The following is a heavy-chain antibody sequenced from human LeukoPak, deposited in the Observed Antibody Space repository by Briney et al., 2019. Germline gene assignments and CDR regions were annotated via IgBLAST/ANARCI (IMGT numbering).Heavy chain of an antibody. CDR1: GFTFSNYW. CDR3: ARDMITIFGVAPDY. J-gene: IGHJ4*02. D-gene: IGHD3-3*01. V-gene: IGHV3-7*01. CDR2: IKQDESEK. Sequence: GGFLRLSCVFSGFTFSNYWMSWVRQAPGKGLEWVANIKQDESEKHYVDSVKGRFTISRDNAKNSLYLQMNSLRAEDTAVYYCARDMITIFGVAPDYWGQGTLVTVSS.